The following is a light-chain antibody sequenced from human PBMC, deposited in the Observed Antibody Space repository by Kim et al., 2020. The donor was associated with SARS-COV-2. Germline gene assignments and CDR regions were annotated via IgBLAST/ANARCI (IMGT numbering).Light chain of an antibody. Sequence: PGERAPLSCRASQGVSSYLAWYQQKPGQAPRLLIYDASNRATGIPARFSGSGSGTDFTLTISSLEPEDFAVYYCQQRSNWPPKLTFGGGTKVDIK. CDR2: DAS. J-gene: IGKJ4*01. V-gene: IGKV3-11*01. CDR1: QGVSSY. CDR3: QQRSNWPPKLT.